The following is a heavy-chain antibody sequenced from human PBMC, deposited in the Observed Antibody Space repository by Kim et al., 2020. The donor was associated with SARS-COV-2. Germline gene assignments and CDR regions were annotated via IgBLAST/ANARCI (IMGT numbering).Heavy chain of an antibody. CDR3: AILEYSSSSTLDY. Sequence: GGSLRLSCAASGFTFSSYAMSWVRQAPGKGLEWVSAISGSGGSTYYADSVKGRFTISRDNSKNTLYLQMKSLRAEDTAVYYCAILEYSSSSTLDYWGQGTLVTVSS. CDR2: ISGSGGST. V-gene: IGHV3-23*01. CDR1: GFTFSSYA. D-gene: IGHD6-6*01. J-gene: IGHJ4*02.